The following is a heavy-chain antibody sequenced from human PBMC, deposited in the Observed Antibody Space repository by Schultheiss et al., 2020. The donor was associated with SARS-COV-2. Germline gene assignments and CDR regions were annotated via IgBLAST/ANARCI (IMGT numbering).Heavy chain of an antibody. Sequence: SQTLSLTCAVYGGSFSDYYWNWIRQPPGKGLEWIGEINHSGSTNYNPSLKSRVTMSVDTSKNQFSLKLSSVTAADTAVYYCARPHYCSATFCTGPFQYWGQGNGVTVPS. V-gene: IGHV4-34*01. J-gene: IGHJ1*01. CDR3: ARPHYCSATFCTGPFQY. CDR1: GGSFSDYY. CDR2: INHSGST. D-gene: IGHD2-15*01.